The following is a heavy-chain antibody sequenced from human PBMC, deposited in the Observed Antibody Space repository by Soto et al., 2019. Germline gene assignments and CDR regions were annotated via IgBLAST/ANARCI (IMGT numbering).Heavy chain of an antibody. D-gene: IGHD6-13*01. Sequence: SETLCLTCAVDGGTFSGYCLSRIRQPPGKGLERIGEIHYTGSTHYNPSLKSRVTISVDRSKNQFTLQLTSVTAADTAVYYCATSYGNAWYTYWGQGTQVTVSS. CDR1: GGTFSGYC. CDR2: IHYTGST. J-gene: IGHJ4*02. V-gene: IGHV4-34*08. CDR3: ATSYGNAWYTY.